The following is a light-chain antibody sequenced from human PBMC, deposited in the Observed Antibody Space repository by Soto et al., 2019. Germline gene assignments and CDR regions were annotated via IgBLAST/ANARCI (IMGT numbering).Light chain of an antibody. J-gene: IGLJ1*01. Sequence: QSVLTQPASVSGSPGQSITISCTGTSSDVGAYNYVSWYQHHPGKAPKLIIHDVSTRPSGVSDRFSGSKSGNTASLTISGLQAADEADYYCTSYRTSSLYVFGTGTKVTVL. CDR1: SSDVGAYNY. CDR2: DVS. CDR3: TSYRTSSLYV. V-gene: IGLV2-14*03.